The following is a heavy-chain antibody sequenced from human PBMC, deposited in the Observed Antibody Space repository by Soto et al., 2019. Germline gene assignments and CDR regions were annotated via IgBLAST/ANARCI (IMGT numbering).Heavy chain of an antibody. CDR3: ARPRYDGSGTPFDH. CDR1: GFTFSSYW. Sequence: EVQLVESGGALVQPGGSLRLSCAASGFTFSSYWMHWVRQATGKGLVWVSRINGDGSTTTYADSVKGRFIISRDNAKNMLYLQMNSLTPEDTAVYYCARPRYDGSGTPFDHWGQGTLVTVSS. D-gene: IGHD3-22*01. J-gene: IGHJ4*02. V-gene: IGHV3-74*01. CDR2: INGDGSTT.